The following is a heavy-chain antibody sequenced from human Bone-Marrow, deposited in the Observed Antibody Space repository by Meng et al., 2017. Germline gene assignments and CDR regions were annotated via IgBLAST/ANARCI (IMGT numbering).Heavy chain of an antibody. J-gene: IGHJ3*02. V-gene: IGHV3-30*04. Sequence: GESLKISCAASGFTFSSYAMHWVRQAPGKGLEWVAVISYDGSNKYYADSVKGRFTISRDNSKNTLYLQMNSLRAEDTAVYYCARERAAGTDAFDIWGQGTMVT. CDR1: GFTFSSYA. D-gene: IGHD6-13*01. CDR3: ARERAAGTDAFDI. CDR2: ISYDGSNK.